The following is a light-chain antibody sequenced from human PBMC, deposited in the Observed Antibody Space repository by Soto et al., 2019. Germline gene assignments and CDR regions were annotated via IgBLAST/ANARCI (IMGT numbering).Light chain of an antibody. Sequence: IVMPHSPATLSVSPGERATLSSRASQSAGSTLAWYQQKPGQAPRLLIYGASTRATGIPARFSGSGSGTEFTLTISSLQSEDFAIYFCQQYNNWPPDRTFGQGTKVEIK. CDR1: QSAGST. CDR2: GAS. CDR3: QQYNNWPPDRT. V-gene: IGKV3-15*01. J-gene: IGKJ1*01.